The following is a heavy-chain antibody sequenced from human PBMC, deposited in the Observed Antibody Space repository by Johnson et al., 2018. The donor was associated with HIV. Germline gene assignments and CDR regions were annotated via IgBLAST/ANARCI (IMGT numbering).Heavy chain of an antibody. V-gene: IGHV3-30*04. J-gene: IGHJ3*02. CDR1: GFTFSSYA. CDR2: ISNDGSDK. D-gene: IGHD6-13*01. Sequence: QVQLVESGGGVVQPGRSLRLSCAASGFTFSSYAIHWVRQAPGKGLEWVAVISNDGSDKWYADSVQGRFTISRDNSKNTMYLQMNSLRAGDTAVYYCARDPRGQHPRGAFDIWGQGTMVTVSS. CDR3: ARDPRGQHPRGAFDI.